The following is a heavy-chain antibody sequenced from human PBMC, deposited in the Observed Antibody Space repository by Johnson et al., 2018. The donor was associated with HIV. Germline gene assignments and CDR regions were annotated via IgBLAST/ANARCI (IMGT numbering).Heavy chain of an antibody. V-gene: IGHV3-9*01. CDR1: GFTFRSYA. J-gene: IGHJ3*02. CDR2: ISWNSGSI. Sequence: VQLVESRGGVVQPGGSLRLSCSASGFTFRSYAMHWVRQAPGKGLEWVSGISWNSGSIGYADSVKGRFTISRDNAKNSLYLQMNSLRAEDTAVYYCARDDTEADGAFDIWGQGTMVTVSS. D-gene: IGHD2-2*02. CDR3: ARDDTEADGAFDI.